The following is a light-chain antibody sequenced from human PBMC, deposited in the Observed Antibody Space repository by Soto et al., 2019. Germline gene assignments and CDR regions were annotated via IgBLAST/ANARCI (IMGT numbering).Light chain of an antibody. CDR3: AACDDSLNGWV. CDR1: SSNIGSNT. Sequence: QSVLTQPPSASGTPGQRVTISCSGSSSNIGSNTVNWYQQLPGPAPKLLIYSNNPRPSGVPDRFSGSKSGTSAFLAIRGLQADDEADYYCAACDDSLNGWVFGGGTKLTVL. V-gene: IGLV1-44*01. CDR2: SNN. J-gene: IGLJ3*02.